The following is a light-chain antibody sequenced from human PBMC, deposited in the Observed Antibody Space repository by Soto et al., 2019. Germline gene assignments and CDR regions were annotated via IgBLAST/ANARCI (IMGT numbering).Light chain of an antibody. CDR1: QSISSG. Sequence: DIQMTQSPSTLSASVGDRITITCRASQSISSGLAWYQQKPGKAPKLLIYDASSLESGVPSRFSGSGSGTEFTLTIGSLQPDDVATYDCQQYNSYSWTFGQGTKVEI. CDR2: DAS. V-gene: IGKV1-5*01. CDR3: QQYNSYSWT. J-gene: IGKJ1*01.